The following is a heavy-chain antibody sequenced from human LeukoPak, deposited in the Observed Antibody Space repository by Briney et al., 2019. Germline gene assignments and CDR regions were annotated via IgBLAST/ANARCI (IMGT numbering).Heavy chain of an antibody. V-gene: IGHV3-48*01. CDR2: ISSSSSTI. CDR1: GFTFSSYS. Sequence: GGSLRLSCAASGFTFSSYSMDWVRQAPGKGLEWVSYISSSSSTIYYADSVKGRFAISRDNAKNSLYLQMNSLRAEDTAVYYCARDHHRRLYDSQARDTFDIWGQGTMVTVSS. D-gene: IGHD3-22*01. J-gene: IGHJ3*02. CDR3: ARDHHRRLYDSQARDTFDI.